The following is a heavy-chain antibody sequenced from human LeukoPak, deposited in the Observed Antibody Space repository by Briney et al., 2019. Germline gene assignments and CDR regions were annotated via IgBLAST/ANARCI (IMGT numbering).Heavy chain of an antibody. CDR2: ISRDGGST. D-gene: IGHD3-3*01. CDR3: ARAGYDFWSGYFFDY. Sequence: GGSLRLSCAASGFTFDDYTMHWVLQAPGKGLEWVSLISRDGGSTYYADSVKGRFTISRDNSKNSLYLQMNSLRTEDTALYYCARAGYDFWSGYFFDYWGQGTLVTVS. CDR1: GFTFDDYT. V-gene: IGHV3-43*01. J-gene: IGHJ4*02.